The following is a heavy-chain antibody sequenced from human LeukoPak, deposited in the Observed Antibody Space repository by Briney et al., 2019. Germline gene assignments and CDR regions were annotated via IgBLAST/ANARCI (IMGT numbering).Heavy chain of an antibody. D-gene: IGHD6-19*01. J-gene: IGHJ4*02. Sequence: GGSLRLSCAASGFTFSSYGMSWVRQAPGKGLEWVSAISGSGGSTYSAHSVKGRFTISRDNSKNTLYLQMNSLRAEDTAVYYCAKETSAVAVAGTYHYWGQGTLVTVSS. V-gene: IGHV3-23*01. CDR3: AKETSAVAVAGTYHY. CDR2: ISGSGGST. CDR1: GFTFSSYG.